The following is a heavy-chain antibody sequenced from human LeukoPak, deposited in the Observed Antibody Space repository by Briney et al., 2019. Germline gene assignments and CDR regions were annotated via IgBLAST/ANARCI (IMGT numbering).Heavy chain of an antibody. CDR1: SGSISSGDYY. CDR3: ARAYYDIFNGYYYFDS. Sequence: SETLSLTCTVSSGSISSGDYYWSWIRQPPGKGLEWIAYIYYSGSTYYNPSLKSRITISLDTSKNQFSLKLRSVSAADTGVYYCARAYYDIFNGYYYFDSWGQGTLVTVSS. CDR2: IYYSGST. D-gene: IGHD3-9*01. J-gene: IGHJ4*02. V-gene: IGHV4-30-4*01.